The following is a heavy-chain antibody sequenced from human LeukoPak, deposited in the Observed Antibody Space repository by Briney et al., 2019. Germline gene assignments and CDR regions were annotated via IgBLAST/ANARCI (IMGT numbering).Heavy chain of an antibody. Sequence: GSLRLSCAASGFTFSSFTMTWIRQPPGKGLEWIGYIYYSGSTNYNPSLKSRVTISVDTSKNQFSLKLSSVTAADTAVYYCASARYCGGDCYSVWGQGTLVTVSS. CDR2: IYYSGST. CDR1: GFTFSSFT. V-gene: IGHV4-59*01. D-gene: IGHD2-21*02. CDR3: ASARYCGGDCYSV. J-gene: IGHJ4*02.